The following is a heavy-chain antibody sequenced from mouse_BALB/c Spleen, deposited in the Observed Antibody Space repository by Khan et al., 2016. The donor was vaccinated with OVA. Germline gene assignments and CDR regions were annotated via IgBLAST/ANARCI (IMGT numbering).Heavy chain of an antibody. Sequence: LVESGPELKKPGETVKISCKASGHTFTNFGMNWVKQAPGKGLKWMGWINTYTGEPTYADDFNGRFAFSLEASASTAYLQINNLTNEDTATXFCARPPYFSYAMDNWGQGTSVTVSS. CDR2: INTYTGEP. V-gene: IGHV9-3-1*01. CDR1: GHTFTNFG. D-gene: IGHD2-10*01. CDR3: ARPPYFSYAMDN. J-gene: IGHJ4*01.